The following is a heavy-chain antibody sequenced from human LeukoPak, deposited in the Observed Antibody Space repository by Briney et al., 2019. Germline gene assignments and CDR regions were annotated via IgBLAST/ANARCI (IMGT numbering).Heavy chain of an antibody. CDR3: AKGATRWLQPTIDY. Sequence: GGSLRLSCAASGFTFDDYAMHWVRQAPGKGLEWVSGISWNSGSIGYADSVKGRFTISRDNAKNSLYLQMNSLRAEDTALYYCAKGATRWLQPTIDYWGQEPWSPSPQ. D-gene: IGHD5-24*01. CDR1: GFTFDDYA. J-gene: IGHJ4*01. CDR2: ISWNSGSI. V-gene: IGHV3-9*01.